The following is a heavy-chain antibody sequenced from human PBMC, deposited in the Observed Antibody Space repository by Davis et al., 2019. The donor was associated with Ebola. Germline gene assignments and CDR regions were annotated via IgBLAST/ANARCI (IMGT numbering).Heavy chain of an antibody. CDR1: GFTFSSYA. CDR2: ISGSGGST. CDR3: AKRRRVAALYYYYGMDV. V-gene: IGHV3-23*01. D-gene: IGHD6-6*01. J-gene: IGHJ6*02. Sequence: GESLKISCAASGFTFSSYAMSWVRQAPGKGLEWVSAISGSGGSTYYADSVKGRFTISRDNSKNTLYLQMNSLRAEDTAVYYCAKRRRVAALYYYYGMDVWGQGTTVTVSS.